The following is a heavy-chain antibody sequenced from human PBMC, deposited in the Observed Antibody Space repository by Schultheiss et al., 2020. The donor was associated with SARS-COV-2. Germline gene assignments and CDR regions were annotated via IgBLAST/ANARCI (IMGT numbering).Heavy chain of an antibody. J-gene: IGHJ4*02. CDR3: ARGVSQLTY. D-gene: IGHD1-1*01. CDR2: ISAYNGNT. V-gene: IGHV1-2*02. Sequence: ASVKVSCKASGYTFTGYYMHWVRQAPGQGLEWMGWISAYNGNTNYAQKLQGRVTMTRDTSISTAYMELSRLRSDDTAVYYCARGVSQLTYWGQGTLVTVSS. CDR1: GYTFTGYY.